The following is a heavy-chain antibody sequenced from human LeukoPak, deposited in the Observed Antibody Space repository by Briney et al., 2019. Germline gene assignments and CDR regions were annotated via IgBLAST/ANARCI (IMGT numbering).Heavy chain of an antibody. D-gene: IGHD6-13*01. CDR1: GFTFSNYV. CDR2: IWSDGKNK. CDR3: AKVIYSSSWDQMDV. J-gene: IGHJ6*04. V-gene: IGHV3-33*06. Sequence: PGGSLRLSCVASGFTFSNYVMHWVRQAPGKGLEWVAAIWSDGKNKYYEDSVKGRFTISRDNSKKTLYLQMNGLRAEDTAVYYCAKVIYSSSWDQMDVWGKGITVTVSS.